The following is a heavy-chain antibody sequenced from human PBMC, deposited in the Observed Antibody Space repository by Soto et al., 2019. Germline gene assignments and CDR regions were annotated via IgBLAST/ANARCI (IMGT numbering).Heavy chain of an antibody. CDR2: INHSGST. V-gene: IGHV4-34*01. Sequence: SETLSLTCAVYGGSFSGYYWSWIRQPPGKGLEWIGEINHSGSTNYNPSLKSRVTISVDTSKNQFSLKLSSVTAADTAVYYCARVGYGGVVVPAAPFDYWGQGTLVTVSS. CDR3: ARVGYGGVVVPAAPFDY. D-gene: IGHD2-2*01. CDR1: GGSFSGYY. J-gene: IGHJ4*02.